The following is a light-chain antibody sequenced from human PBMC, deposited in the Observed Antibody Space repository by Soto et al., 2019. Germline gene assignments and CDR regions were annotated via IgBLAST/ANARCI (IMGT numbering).Light chain of an antibody. CDR3: QQYGRSPVT. V-gene: IGKV3-20*01. CDR2: GAS. J-gene: IGKJ5*01. CDR1: QSVSSTY. Sequence: EIVLTQSPGTLSLSPGERATLSCRASQSVSSTYLAWYQQRPGQAPRLLIYGASSRATGIPDRFSGSGPGTDFTLTVGRLEPEDFAVYFRQQYGRSPVTFGQGTRLEIK.